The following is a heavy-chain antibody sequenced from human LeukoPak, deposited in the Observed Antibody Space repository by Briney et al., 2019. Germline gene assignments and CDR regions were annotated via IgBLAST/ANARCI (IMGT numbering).Heavy chain of an antibody. V-gene: IGHV4-31*03. J-gene: IGHJ4*02. CDR1: GGSISSGGYY. D-gene: IGHD1-7*01. Sequence: PSETLSLTCTVSGGSISSGGYYWSWIRQHPGKGLEWIGYIYYSGSTYYNPSLKSRVTISVDTSKNQFSLKLSSVTAADTAVYYCARGWGHELHFDYWGQGTLVTVSS. CDR3: ARGWGHELHFDY. CDR2: IYYSGST.